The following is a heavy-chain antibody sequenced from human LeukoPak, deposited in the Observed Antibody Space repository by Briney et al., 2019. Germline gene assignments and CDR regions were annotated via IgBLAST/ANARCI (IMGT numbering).Heavy chain of an antibody. CDR1: GGTFSSYT. CDR2: IIPILGIA. Sequence: SEKVSCKASGGTFSSYTISWVRQAPGQGLEWMGRIIPILGIANYAQKFQGRVTITADKSTSTAYMELSSLRSEDTAVYYCARESSSSGGFDYWGQGTLVTVSS. CDR3: ARESSSSGGFDY. V-gene: IGHV1-69*04. J-gene: IGHJ4*02. D-gene: IGHD6-6*01.